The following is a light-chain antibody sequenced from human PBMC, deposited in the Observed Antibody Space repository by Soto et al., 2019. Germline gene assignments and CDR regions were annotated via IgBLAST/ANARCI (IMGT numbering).Light chain of an antibody. CDR3: SSYTSSSTVV. J-gene: IGLJ1*01. V-gene: IGLV2-14*01. CDR1: SSDVGGYNY. CDR2: EVS. Sequence: QSVLTQPASVSGSPGQSITISCTGTSSDVGGYNYVSWYQQHPGKAPKLMIYEVSQRPSGDSNRFSGSKSGNTASLTISGLQAEDGADYWCSSYTSSSTVVFGTGTKVTVL.